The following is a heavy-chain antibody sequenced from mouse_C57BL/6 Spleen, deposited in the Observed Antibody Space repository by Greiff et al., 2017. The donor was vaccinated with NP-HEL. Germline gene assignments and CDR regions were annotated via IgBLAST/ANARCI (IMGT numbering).Heavy chain of an antibody. J-gene: IGHJ2*01. V-gene: IGHV5-17*01. CDR3: AIHRISFDY. CDR1: GFTFSDYG. Sequence: EVHLVESGGGLVKPGGSLKLSCAASGFTFSDYGMHWVRQAPEKVLEWVAYISSGSSTIYYADTVKGRFTISRDNAKNTLFLQMTSLRSEDTAMYYCAIHRISFDYWGQGTTLTVSS. CDR2: ISSGSSTI. D-gene: IGHD2-14*01.